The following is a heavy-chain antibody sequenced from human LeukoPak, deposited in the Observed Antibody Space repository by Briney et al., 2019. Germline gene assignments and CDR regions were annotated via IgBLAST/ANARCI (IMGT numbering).Heavy chain of an antibody. V-gene: IGHV5-51*01. CDR2: IYPGDSDT. CDR3: ARLTHGQRRPNYYYYYMDV. J-gene: IGHJ6*03. CDR1: GYSFTSYW. Sequence: GESLQISCKGSGYSFTSYWIGWVRQMPGKGLEWMGIIYPGDSDTRYSPSFQGQVTISADKSISTAYLQWSSLKASDTAMYYCARLTHGQRRPNYYYYYMDVWGKGTTVTVSS.